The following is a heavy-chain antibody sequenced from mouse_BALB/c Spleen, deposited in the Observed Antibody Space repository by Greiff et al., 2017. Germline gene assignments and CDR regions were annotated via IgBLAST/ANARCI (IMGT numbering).Heavy chain of an antibody. Sequence: QVQLKQSGPGLVAPSQSLSITCTVSGFSLTSYGVHWVRQPPGKGLEWLGVIWAGGSTNYNSALMSRLSISKDNSKSQVFLKMNSLQTDDTAMYYCARDDRSGYAMDYWGQGTSVTVSS. V-gene: IGHV2-9*02. CDR3: ARDDRSGYAMDY. CDR1: GFSLTSYG. CDR2: IWAGGST. J-gene: IGHJ4*01.